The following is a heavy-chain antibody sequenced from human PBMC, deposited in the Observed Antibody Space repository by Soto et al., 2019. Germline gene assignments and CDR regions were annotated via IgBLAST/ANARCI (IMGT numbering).Heavy chain of an antibody. J-gene: IGHJ2*01. D-gene: IGHD1-26*01. Sequence: QVQLVESGGGVVQPGRSLRLSCAASGFTFSSYGMHWVRQAPGKGLEWVAVISYDGSNKYYADSVKGRFTISRDNSKNTLYLQMNSLRAEDTAVYYCAKEVGATAWYCDLWGRGTLVTVSS. CDR1: GFTFSSYG. V-gene: IGHV3-30*18. CDR3: AKEVGATAWYCDL. CDR2: ISYDGSNK.